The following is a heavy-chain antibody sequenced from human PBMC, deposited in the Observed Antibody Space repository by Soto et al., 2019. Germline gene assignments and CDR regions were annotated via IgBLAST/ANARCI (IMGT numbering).Heavy chain of an antibody. J-gene: IGHJ6*03. CDR1: GFTVSSNY. CDR2: IYSGGST. CDR3: ARGASRSSLYYYYYMDV. Sequence: EVQLVESGGGLVQPGGSLRLSCAASGFTVSSNYMSWVRQAPGKGLEWVSVIYSGGSTYYADSVKGRFTISRDNSKNTLYLKMNSLRDEDTAVYYCARGASRSSLYYYYYMDVWGKGTTVTVSS. D-gene: IGHD6-6*01. V-gene: IGHV3-66*01.